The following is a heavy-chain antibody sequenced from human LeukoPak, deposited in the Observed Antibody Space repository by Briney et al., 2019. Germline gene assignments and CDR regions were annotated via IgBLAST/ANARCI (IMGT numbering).Heavy chain of an antibody. V-gene: IGHV4-39*07. Sequence: SETLSLTCTASGGSISSSSYYWGWIRQPPGKGLEWIGSIYYSGSTYCNPSLKSRVTISVDTSKNQFSLKLSSVTAADTAVYYCARAQYNCSSTSCYTCHYYYYMDVWGKGTTVTVSS. CDR2: IYYSGST. J-gene: IGHJ6*03. CDR1: GGSISSSSYY. D-gene: IGHD2-2*02. CDR3: ARAQYNCSSTSCYTCHYYYYMDV.